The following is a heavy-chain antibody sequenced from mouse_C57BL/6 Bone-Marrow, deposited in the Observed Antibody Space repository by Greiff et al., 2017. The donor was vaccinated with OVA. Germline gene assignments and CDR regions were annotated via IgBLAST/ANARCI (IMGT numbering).Heavy chain of an antibody. J-gene: IGHJ1*03. CDR2: IGPENGDT. D-gene: IGHD1-1*01. CDR3: TSSCWYFDV. V-gene: IGHV14-4*01. Sequence: VQLQQSGAELVRPGASVKLSCTASGFNIKDDSMHWVKQRPEQGLEWIGWIGPENGDTEYASKFQGKATITADTSSNTAYLQHGSLTSEDTAVYYWTSSCWYFDVWGTGTTVTVSS. CDR1: GFNIKDDS.